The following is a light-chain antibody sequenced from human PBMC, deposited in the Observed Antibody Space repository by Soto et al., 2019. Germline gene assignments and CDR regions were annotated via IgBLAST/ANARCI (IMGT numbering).Light chain of an antibody. CDR3: SSYTSSSTLV. J-gene: IGLJ2*01. Sequence: QSVLTQPASVSGSPGQSTTISCTGTSSDVGGYNYVSWYQQHPGKAPKLMIYDVSNRPSGVSNRFSGSKSCNTASLTISGLQAEDEAEYYCSSYTSSSTLVFGGGTKLTVL. V-gene: IGLV2-14*01. CDR2: DVS. CDR1: SSDVGGYNY.